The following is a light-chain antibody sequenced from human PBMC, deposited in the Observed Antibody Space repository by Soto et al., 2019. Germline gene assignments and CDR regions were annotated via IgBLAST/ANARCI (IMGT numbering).Light chain of an antibody. CDR1: SPNIGAGYD. J-gene: IGLJ1*01. V-gene: IGLV1-40*01. CDR2: GNS. CDR3: QSYDRSLRTYV. Sequence: QSVLTQPPSVSGAPGQRVTISCSGSSPNIGAGYDVNWYRQLPGTAPKLLIYGNSDRPSGVPDRFSGSKSGTSASLAITGLQAEDEADYFCQSYDRSLRTYVFGTATKLTVL.